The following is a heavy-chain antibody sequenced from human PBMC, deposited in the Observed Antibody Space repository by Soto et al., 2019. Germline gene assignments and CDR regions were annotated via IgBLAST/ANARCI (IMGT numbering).Heavy chain of an antibody. CDR3: AKTWGPRWLSIYFDY. J-gene: IGHJ4*02. CDR2: ISWNSGSI. V-gene: IGHV3-9*01. D-gene: IGHD6-19*01. CDR1: GFTFDDYA. Sequence: EVQLVESGGGLVQPGRSLRLSCAASGFTFDDYAMHWVRQAPGKGLEWVSGISWNSGSIGYADSVKGRFTISRDNAKNSLYLQMNSLRAEDTALYYCAKTWGPRWLSIYFDYWGQGTLVTVSS.